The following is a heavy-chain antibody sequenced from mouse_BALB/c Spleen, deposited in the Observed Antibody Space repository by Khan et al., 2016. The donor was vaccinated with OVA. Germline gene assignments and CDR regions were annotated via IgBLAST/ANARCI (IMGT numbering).Heavy chain of an antibody. CDR3: ERGNYYGDYFDY. V-gene: IGHV3-2*02. CDR1: GYSITSGNA. D-gene: IGHD1-1*01. Sequence: EVQLLETGLGLVKPSQSLSLTCTVTGYSITSGNAWNWIRQLHGNKLEWMGYISYSGVTSYPPSLNSRISITRDKSKNQFFLQLNSVTTEDAATVCCERGNYYGDYFDYWGQGTTLTVAA. J-gene: IGHJ2*01. CDR2: ISYSGVT.